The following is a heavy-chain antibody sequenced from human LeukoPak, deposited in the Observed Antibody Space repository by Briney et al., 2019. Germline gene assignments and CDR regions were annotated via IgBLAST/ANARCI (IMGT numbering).Heavy chain of an antibody. Sequence: PGGSLRLSCAASGFTFSSYAMSWVRQAPGKGLEWVSAISGSGGSTYYADSVKGRFTISRDNSKNTLYLQMNSLRAEDRAVYYCAKDGSWIQLWLPNYWGQGTLVTVSS. D-gene: IGHD5-18*01. J-gene: IGHJ4*02. CDR3: AKDGSWIQLWLPNY. CDR1: GFTFSSYA. V-gene: IGHV3-23*01. CDR2: ISGSGGST.